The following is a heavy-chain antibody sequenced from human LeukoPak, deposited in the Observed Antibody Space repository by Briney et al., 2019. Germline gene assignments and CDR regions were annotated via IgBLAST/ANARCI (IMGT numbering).Heavy chain of an antibody. Sequence: SETLSLTCTVSGGSISSGSYYWSWIRQPAGKGLEWIGRIYTSGSTNYNPSLKSRVTISVDSSKNQFSLKLSSVTAADTAVYYCARDMYSSGWIDYWGQGTLVTVSS. CDR2: IYTSGST. V-gene: IGHV4-61*02. CDR3: ARDMYSSGWIDY. J-gene: IGHJ4*02. D-gene: IGHD6-19*01. CDR1: GGSISSGSYY.